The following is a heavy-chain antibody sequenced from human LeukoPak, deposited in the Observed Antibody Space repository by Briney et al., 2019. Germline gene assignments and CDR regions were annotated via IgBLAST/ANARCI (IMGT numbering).Heavy chain of an antibody. Sequence: PGGSLRLSCAASGFTFSSYSMNWVRQAPGKGLEWGSYISSSSSTIYYADSVKGRFTISRDKAKKSLYLQMNSLRAEDTAVYYCARDPDYGSGSVNWFDPWGQGTLVTVSS. V-gene: IGHV3-48*01. CDR2: ISSSSSTI. D-gene: IGHD3-10*01. J-gene: IGHJ5*02. CDR1: GFTFSSYS. CDR3: ARDPDYGSGSVNWFDP.